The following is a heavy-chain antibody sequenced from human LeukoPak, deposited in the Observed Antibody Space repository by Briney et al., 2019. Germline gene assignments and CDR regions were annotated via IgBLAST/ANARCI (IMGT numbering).Heavy chain of an antibody. V-gene: IGHV5-51*01. J-gene: IGHJ4*02. CDR2: IYPGDSDT. D-gene: IGHD6-13*01. CDR3: ARTIAAAGDDY. Sequence: GESLQISCKGSGYSFTSYWIGWVRQMPGKGLEWMGIIYPGDSDTRYSPSFQGQVTISADKSISTAYLQWSSLKASDTAMYNCARTIAAAGDDYWGQGTLVTVSS. CDR1: GYSFTSYW.